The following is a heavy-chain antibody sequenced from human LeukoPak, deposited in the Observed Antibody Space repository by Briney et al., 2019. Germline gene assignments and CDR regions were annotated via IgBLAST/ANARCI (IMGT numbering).Heavy chain of an antibody. J-gene: IGHJ3*02. V-gene: IGHV3-7*03. D-gene: IGHD1-1*01. CDR1: GLTFNNYW. CDR2: IKQDGSEK. CDR3: TGLDI. Sequence: GGSLRPSCAASGLTFNNYWMNWVRQAPGKGLEWVANIKQDGSEKKYVDSVKGRFTISRDNAKKSLYLQMNSLKTEDTAVYYCTGLDIWGQGTMVTVSS.